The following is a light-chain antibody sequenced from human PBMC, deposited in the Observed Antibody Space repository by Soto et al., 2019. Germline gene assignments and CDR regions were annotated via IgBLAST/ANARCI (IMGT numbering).Light chain of an antibody. V-gene: IGLV4-69*01. CDR1: SGHSSNA. Sequence: QPVLTQSPSASASLGASVKLTCTLSSGHSSNAIAWHQQQPEKGPRYLMKLNIDGSHSKGDRIPDRFSGSSSGAERYLTISSLQSEDEADYYCQTWGTGIRVFGGGTKLTVL. CDR2: LNIDGSH. J-gene: IGLJ2*01. CDR3: QTWGTGIRV.